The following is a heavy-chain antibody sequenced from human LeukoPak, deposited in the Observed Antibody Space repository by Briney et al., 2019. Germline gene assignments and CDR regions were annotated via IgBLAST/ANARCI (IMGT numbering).Heavy chain of an antibody. V-gene: IGHV4-39*07. D-gene: IGHD2-15*01. CDR1: GGSISSSSYF. Sequence: SETLSLTCTVSGGSISSSSYFWGWLRQPPGKGLERNGSIYYSGSTYYNPSLKSRVTISVDTSKNQFSLKLSSVTAADTAVYYCARGPRWSFDYWGQGTLVTVSS. CDR2: IYYSGST. J-gene: IGHJ4*02. CDR3: ARGPRWSFDY.